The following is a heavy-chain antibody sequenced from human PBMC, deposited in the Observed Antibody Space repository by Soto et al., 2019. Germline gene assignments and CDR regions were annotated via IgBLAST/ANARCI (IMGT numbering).Heavy chain of an antibody. CDR1: GGSFPSDT. J-gene: IGHJ3*02. CDR3: TRPSSGYYHDAFDI. CDR2: IVPVFGTP. V-gene: IGHV1-69*01. D-gene: IGHD3-22*01. Sequence: QVQLMQSGAEVKKPGSSVKVSCTASGGSFPSDTISWVRQAPGQGLEWLGGIVPVFGTPNHAQKFQGRVTISADGSTNTAYMELTSLRPEDTAVYYCTRPSSGYYHDAFDIWGQGTWVTVSS.